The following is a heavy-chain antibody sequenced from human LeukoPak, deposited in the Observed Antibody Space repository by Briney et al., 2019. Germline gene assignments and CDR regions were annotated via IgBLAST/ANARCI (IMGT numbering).Heavy chain of an antibody. CDR2: INPSGGST. D-gene: IGHD2-21*02. J-gene: IGHJ4*02. V-gene: IGHV1-46*01. Sequence: GASVKVSCKASGYTFTSYYMHWVRQAPGQGLEWMGIINPSGGSTSYAQKFQGRVTMTRDTSTSTVYMELSSLRSEDTAVYYCARTPYCGGDCHGGSDYWGQGTLVTVSS. CDR3: ARTPYCGGDCHGGSDY. CDR1: GYTFTSYY.